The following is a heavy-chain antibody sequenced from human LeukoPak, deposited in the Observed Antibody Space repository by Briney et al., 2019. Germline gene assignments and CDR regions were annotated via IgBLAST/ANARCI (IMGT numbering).Heavy chain of an antibody. CDR2: TSYDGSNK. J-gene: IGHJ4*02. D-gene: IGHD3-10*01. CDR3: AKKSPGTYYAPPDY. Sequence: GRSLRLSCAASGFTFSSYGMHWDRQAPGKGLEWVAVTSYDGSNKNYADSVKGRFTISRDNSKNTLYLQMNSLRAEDTAVYYCAKKSPGTYYAPPDYWGQGTLVTVSS. V-gene: IGHV3-30*18. CDR1: GFTFSSYG.